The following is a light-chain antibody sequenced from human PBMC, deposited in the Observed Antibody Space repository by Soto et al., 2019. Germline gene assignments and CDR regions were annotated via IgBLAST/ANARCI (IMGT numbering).Light chain of an antibody. CDR2: RAS. Sequence: DIQMTQSPSTLSVSVGDRVTITCRACQSVYTYLAWYQHKPGEAPNLLIYRASNLRNGVPSRFSGSGSGTEFTLAISSLQPDDFDTYYCQQYRDYPSTFGQGTK. CDR3: QQYRDYPST. CDR1: QSVYTY. J-gene: IGKJ2*01. V-gene: IGKV1-5*03.